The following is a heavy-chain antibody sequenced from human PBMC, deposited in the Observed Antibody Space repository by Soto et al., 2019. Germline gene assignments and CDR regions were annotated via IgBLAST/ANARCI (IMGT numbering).Heavy chain of an antibody. D-gene: IGHD2-21*02. V-gene: IGHV3-21*01. CDR1: GFPFSGYS. CDR2: MCTRGDI. J-gene: IGHJ6*02. CDR3: EREETAWPLADGLDF. Sequence: LSRAGSGFPFSGYSMKWVRYRPGKGLEWFASMCTRGDIYYAESVKGRLTISRDNAKNSLSLEMDSLRVEDTGVYYCEREETAWPLADGLDFWGQGTTVTVSS.